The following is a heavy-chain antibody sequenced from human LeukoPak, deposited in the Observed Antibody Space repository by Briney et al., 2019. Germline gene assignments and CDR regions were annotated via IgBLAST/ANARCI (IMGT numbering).Heavy chain of an antibody. CDR3: ARASYDSSGRSDGAFDI. CDR2: IIPIFGTA. J-gene: IGHJ3*02. CDR1: GGTFSSYA. D-gene: IGHD3-22*01. Sequence: SVKVSCTASGGTFSSYATSWVRHAPGQGLGWMGRIIPIFGTAKSAKTFPGRVTIATDESTSTAYMEMSSLRSEDTAVYDCARASYDSSGRSDGAFDIWGQGTMVTVSS. V-gene: IGHV1-69*05.